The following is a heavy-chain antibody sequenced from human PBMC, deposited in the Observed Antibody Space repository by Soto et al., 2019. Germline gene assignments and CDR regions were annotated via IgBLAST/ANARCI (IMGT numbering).Heavy chain of an antibody. D-gene: IGHD2-15*01. CDR2: IHYSGST. J-gene: IGHJ4*02. CDR3: ARGEETRRIGD. Sequence: QVQLQESGPGLVKPSQTLSLTCSVSTGSISSGSNFWSWIRQHPGKGLEWIGYIHYSGSTNYNPSLKSRVTISLDTSKNQFSLNLRSVTAADTAVYHCARGEETRRIGDWGQGTLVTVSS. CDR1: TGSISSGSNF. V-gene: IGHV4-31*03.